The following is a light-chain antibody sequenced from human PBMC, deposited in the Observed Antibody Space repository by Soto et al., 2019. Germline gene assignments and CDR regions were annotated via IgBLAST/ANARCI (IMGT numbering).Light chain of an antibody. CDR2: EVN. J-gene: IGLJ3*02. CDR1: SSDVGAYNS. V-gene: IGLV2-8*01. CDR3: NSHGGSNNFWV. Sequence: QLVLTQPPSASGSPGQSVTSSCTGTSSDVGAYNSVSWYQQHPGKAPRLMIYEVNKRPSGVPDRFSGSKSGNMASLTVSGLQAEDEADYYCNSHGGSNNFWVFGGGTKVTVL.